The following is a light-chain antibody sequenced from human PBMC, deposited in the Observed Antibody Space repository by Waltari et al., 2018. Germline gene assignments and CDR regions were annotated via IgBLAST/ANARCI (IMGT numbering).Light chain of an antibody. J-gene: IGLJ1*01. CDR1: ALPKQY. Sequence: SYELTQPPSVSVSPGQTARITCSGDALPKQYVYWYQQKPGQAPVLMIYKDNERPSGIPERFSGSSSGTTVTLTISGVQAEDEADYYCQSGNSRGSYYVFGTGTKVTVL. CDR3: QSGNSRGSYYV. CDR2: KDN. V-gene: IGLV3-25*03.